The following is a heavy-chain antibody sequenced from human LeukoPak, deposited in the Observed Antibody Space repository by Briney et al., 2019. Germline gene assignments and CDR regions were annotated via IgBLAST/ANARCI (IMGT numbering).Heavy chain of an antibody. CDR1: GGSFSGYY. J-gene: IGHJ4*02. V-gene: IGHV4-59*01. CDR3: ARDLPYSGFDY. Sequence: SETLSLTCAVYGGSFSGYYWSWIRQPPGKGLEWIGYIYYSGSTNYNPSLKSRVTISVDTSKNQFSLKLSSVTAADTAVYYCARDLPYSGFDYWGQGTLVTVSS. D-gene: IGHD5-12*01. CDR2: IYYSGST.